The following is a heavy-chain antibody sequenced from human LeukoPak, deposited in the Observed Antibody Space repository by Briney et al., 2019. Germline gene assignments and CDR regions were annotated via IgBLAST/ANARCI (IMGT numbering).Heavy chain of an antibody. J-gene: IGHJ4*02. CDR1: GFTFSTFS. CDR3: ASFPR. CDR2: ISYDGINK. D-gene: IGHD2/OR15-2a*01. V-gene: IGHV3-30*04. Sequence: GRSLRLSCEASGFTFSTFSMQWVRQAPGKGLECVAVISYDGINKYYADSVKGRFTISRDNSKNTLYLQMNSLRAEDTAVYYCASFPRWGQGTLVTVPS.